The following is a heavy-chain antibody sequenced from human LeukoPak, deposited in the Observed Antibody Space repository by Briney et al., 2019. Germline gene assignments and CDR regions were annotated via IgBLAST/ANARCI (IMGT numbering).Heavy chain of an antibody. J-gene: IGHJ4*02. V-gene: IGHV3-7*03. CDR2: IKQDGSEK. D-gene: IGHD3-9*01. CDR3: ARGYDTLTGWLDY. CDR1: GFTFTTYW. Sequence: GGSLRLSCAASGFTFTTYWMIWVRQAPGKGLEWVANIKQDGSEKYYVDSVRGRFTVSRDNAKNSLYLQMNSLRAEDTAVYYCARGYDTLTGWLDYWGQGTLVTVSS.